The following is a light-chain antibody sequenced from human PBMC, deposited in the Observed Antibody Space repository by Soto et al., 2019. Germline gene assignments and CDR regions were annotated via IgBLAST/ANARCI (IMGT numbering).Light chain of an antibody. CDR2: GAS. CDR3: QQYGSSPMNT. J-gene: IGKJ2*01. V-gene: IGKV3-20*01. CDR1: QNVSSNY. Sequence: EIVLTQSPGTLSLSPGERATLSCRASQNVSSNYLAWYQQKPGQTPRLLIYGASRRAAGIPDRFSGIGSGKYFTLPISRLEPEDFAVYSCQQYGSSPMNTLGQGTKLEIK.